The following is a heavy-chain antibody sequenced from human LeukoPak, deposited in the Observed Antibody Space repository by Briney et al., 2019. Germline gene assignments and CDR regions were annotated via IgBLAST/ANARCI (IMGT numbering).Heavy chain of an antibody. CDR2: INYNGNT. Sequence: SETLSLTCTVSGGSISNYYWSWIRQSPGKGLEWIGYINYNGNTNYNPSLKSRVTMSVGTSKNQLSLKVKSVTAADTAVYFCARDQFYYVSGTSYRGFDYWGQGTLVIVSS. CDR3: ARDQFYYVSGTSYRGFDY. CDR1: GGSISNYY. V-gene: IGHV4-59*01. D-gene: IGHD3-10*01. J-gene: IGHJ4*02.